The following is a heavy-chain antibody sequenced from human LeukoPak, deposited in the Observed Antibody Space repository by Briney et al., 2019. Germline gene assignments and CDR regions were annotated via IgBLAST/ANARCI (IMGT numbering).Heavy chain of an antibody. J-gene: IGHJ6*02. V-gene: IGHV3-23*01. Sequence: PGGSLRLSCAASGFTFSSYAMSWVRQAPGKGLEWVSAISGSGGSTYYADSVKGRFTISRDNAKNTLYLQMNSLRAEDTAVYYCARGTLYYYYYGMDVWGQGTTVTVSS. CDR2: ISGSGGST. CDR3: ARGTLYYYYYGMDV. CDR1: GFTFSSYA.